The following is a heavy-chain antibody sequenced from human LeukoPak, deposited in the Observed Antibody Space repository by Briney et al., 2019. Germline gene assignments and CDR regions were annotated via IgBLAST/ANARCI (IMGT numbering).Heavy chain of an antibody. J-gene: IGHJ6*02. CDR1: GFTLKSHE. Sequence: GGSLRLSCAASGFTLKSHEINWVRQAPGKGLEWVSYISSSGTITYYADSLKGRFTISRDNANNSVYLQMNSLRDEDTAVYYCARERIDYSDYGLYYDMDVWGQGTTVTVSS. D-gene: IGHD4-17*01. CDR2: ISSSGTIT. V-gene: IGHV3-48*03. CDR3: ARERIDYSDYGLYYDMDV.